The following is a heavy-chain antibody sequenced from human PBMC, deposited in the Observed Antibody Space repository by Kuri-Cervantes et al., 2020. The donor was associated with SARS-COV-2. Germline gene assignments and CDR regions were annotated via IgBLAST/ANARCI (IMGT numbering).Heavy chain of an antibody. D-gene: IGHD5-24*01. J-gene: IGHJ4*02. CDR3: ARDSDGYKQ. CDR1: DDSLSSGPYS. V-gene: IGHV4-30-2*01. Sequence: SETLSLTCAVSDDSLSSGPYSWSWIRQPPGKGLEWIGNVYHTGGAYYNPSLKSRVTISVDTSKNQFSLKLSSVTAADTAVYYCARDSDGYKQWGQGTLVTCYS. CDR2: VYHTGGA.